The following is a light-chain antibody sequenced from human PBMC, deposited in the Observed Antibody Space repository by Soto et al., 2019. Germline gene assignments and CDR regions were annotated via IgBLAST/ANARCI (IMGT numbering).Light chain of an antibody. V-gene: IGKV1-39*01. CDR2: GAS. Sequence: DIQMTQSPSSLSASVGDRVTMTCRTSQNINTYLNWYQQKPGKAPRLLIYGASILQSGVPSRFSGSGSGTDFTLTVSSLQPEDFATYFCQQNYSPPYTTGQGTKLQFK. J-gene: IGKJ2*01. CDR1: QNINTY. CDR3: QQNYSPPYT.